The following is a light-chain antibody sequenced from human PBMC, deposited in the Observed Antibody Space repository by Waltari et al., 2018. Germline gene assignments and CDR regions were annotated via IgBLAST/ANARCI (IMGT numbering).Light chain of an antibody. J-gene: IGKJ3*01. CDR3: KKYGISPPFT. CDR1: QSVGSTF. Sequence: EIVLTQSPGTLSLSPGERATLSCRASQSVGSTFLVWYQQKPGQAPRLLIYGTSNRATGITDRFSGSGYGTEFTISISRLEAEDFAVYYCKKYGISPPFTCGPGNKVDIK. V-gene: IGKV3-20*01. CDR2: GTS.